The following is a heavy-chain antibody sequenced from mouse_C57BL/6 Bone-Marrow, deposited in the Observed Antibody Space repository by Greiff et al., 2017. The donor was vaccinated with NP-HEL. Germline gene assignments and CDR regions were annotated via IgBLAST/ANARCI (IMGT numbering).Heavy chain of an antibody. V-gene: IGHV1-54*01. Sequence: QVQLQQSGAELVRPGTSVKVSCKASGYAFTNYLIEWVKQRPGQGLEWIGVINPGSGGTNYNEKFKGKATLTADKSSSTAYMQLSSLTSEDSAVYFCARGGGYGNPAVYWGQGTTLTVSS. CDR1: GYAFTNYL. D-gene: IGHD2-1*01. CDR3: ARGGGYGNPAVY. CDR2: INPGSGGT. J-gene: IGHJ2*01.